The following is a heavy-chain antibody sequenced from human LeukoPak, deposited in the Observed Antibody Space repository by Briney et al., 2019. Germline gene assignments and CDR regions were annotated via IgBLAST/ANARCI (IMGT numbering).Heavy chain of an antibody. CDR1: EFTFSHFA. V-gene: IGHV3-30*01. CDR2: VSSHGNDG. D-gene: IGHD5-24*01. Sequence: GSLRLSCAVSEFTFSHFAMHWVRQAPGKGLEWVAVVSSHGNDGYYADSVKGRFTISRDNSKNTLYLQIDSLRAEDTAIYYCTRDAYNFNDFDYWGQGTLVTVSS. J-gene: IGHJ4*02. CDR3: TRDAYNFNDFDY.